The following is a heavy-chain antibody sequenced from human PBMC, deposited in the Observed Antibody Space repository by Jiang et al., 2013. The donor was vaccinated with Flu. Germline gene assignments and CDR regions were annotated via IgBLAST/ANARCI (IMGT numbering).Heavy chain of an antibody. J-gene: IGHJ6*04. CDR3: ARGFRSIAAAGTVAAPLYYYGMDV. V-gene: IGHV4-34*01. Sequence: LLKPSETLSLTCAVYGGSFSGYYWSWIRQPPGKGLEWIGEINHSGSTNYNPSLKSRVTISVDTSKNQFSLKLSSVTAADTAVYYCARGFRSIAAAGTVAAPLYYYGMDVWGKGTTVTVSS. CDR1: GGSFSGYY. CDR2: INHSGST. D-gene: IGHD6-13*01.